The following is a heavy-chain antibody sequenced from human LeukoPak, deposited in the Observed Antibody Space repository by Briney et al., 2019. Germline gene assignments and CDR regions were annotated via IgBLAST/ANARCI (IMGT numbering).Heavy chain of an antibody. CDR2: IYTSGST. J-gene: IGHJ6*03. CDR3: ARALPSDYYYYMDV. V-gene: IGHV4-61*02. Sequence: SQTLSLTCTVSGGSISSGSYYWSWIRQPAGKGLEWIGRIYTSGSTNYNPSLKSRVTISVDTSKNQFSLKLSSVTAADTAVYYCARALPSDYYYYMDVWGKGTTVTISS. CDR1: GGSISSGSYY.